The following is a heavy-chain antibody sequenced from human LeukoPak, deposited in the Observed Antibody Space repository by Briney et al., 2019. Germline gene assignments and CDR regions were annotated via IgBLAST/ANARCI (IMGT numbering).Heavy chain of an antibody. D-gene: IGHD6-19*01. CDR2: ISLYNAKT. Sequence: ASVKVSCKASGYTFTGYYMHWVRQAPGQGLDWMGWISLYNAKTNYAQKLQGRVTMTTDTSTSTAYMELMSLRSDDTAVYYCARLGVAGDPSSAEYLQHWGQGTLVTVSS. V-gene: IGHV1-18*04. J-gene: IGHJ1*01. CDR1: GYTFTGYY. CDR3: ARLGVAGDPSSAEYLQH.